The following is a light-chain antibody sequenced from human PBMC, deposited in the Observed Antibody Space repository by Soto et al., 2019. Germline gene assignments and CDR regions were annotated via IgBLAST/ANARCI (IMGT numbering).Light chain of an antibody. Sequence: EIVLIQSPATLSLSPGERATLSCRASQSVTRSLAWYQQKPGQAPRLLIYDASTRATDIPARFRGSGSGTDFTLTISSLEPEYFAVYYCQQRSNWPLTFGGGTKVEIK. V-gene: IGKV3-11*01. CDR3: QQRSNWPLT. CDR2: DAS. CDR1: QSVTRS. J-gene: IGKJ4*01.